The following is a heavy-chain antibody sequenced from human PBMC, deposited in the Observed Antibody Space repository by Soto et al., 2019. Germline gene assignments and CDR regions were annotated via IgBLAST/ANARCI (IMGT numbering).Heavy chain of an antibody. CDR1: GFTFSGSA. Sequence: EVQLVESGGGLVQPGGSLKLSCAASGFTFSGSAMHWVRQASGKGLEWVGRIRSKANSYATAYAASVKGRFTISRDDSKNTEYLQMNSLKTEDTAVYYCTKLYGDYVNWGQGTLVTVSS. V-gene: IGHV3-73*02. J-gene: IGHJ4*02. D-gene: IGHD4-17*01. CDR2: IRSKANSYAT. CDR3: TKLYGDYVN.